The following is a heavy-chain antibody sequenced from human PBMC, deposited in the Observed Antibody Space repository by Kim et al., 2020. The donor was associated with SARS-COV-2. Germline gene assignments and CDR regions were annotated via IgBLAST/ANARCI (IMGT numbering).Heavy chain of an antibody. V-gene: IGHV4-34*01. D-gene: IGHD3-10*01. Sequence: TPSLKSRVTISVDTSKNQFSLKLSSVTAADTAVYYCARLTMVRGVNWFDPWGQGTLVTVSS. CDR3: ARLTMVRGVNWFDP. J-gene: IGHJ5*02.